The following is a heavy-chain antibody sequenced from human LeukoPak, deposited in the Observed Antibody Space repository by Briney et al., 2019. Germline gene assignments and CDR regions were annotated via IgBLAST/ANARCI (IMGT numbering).Heavy chain of an antibody. CDR3: ARPYRGYDFWSGSVWFDP. CDR2: ISYDGSIK. Sequence: PGGSLRLSCAASGFTFSSYAMHWVRQAPGKGLEWVAVISYDGSIKYYADSVQGRFTISRDNSENTLYLQMNSLRVEDTAVYYCARPYRGYDFWSGSVWFDPWGQGTLVTVSS. V-gene: IGHV3-30-3*01. D-gene: IGHD3-3*01. CDR1: GFTFSSYA. J-gene: IGHJ5*02.